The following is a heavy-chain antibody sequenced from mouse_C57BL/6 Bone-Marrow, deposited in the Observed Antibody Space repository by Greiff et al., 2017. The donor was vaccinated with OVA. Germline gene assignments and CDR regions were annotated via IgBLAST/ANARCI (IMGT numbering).Heavy chain of an antibody. CDR1: GFTFSDYY. Sequence: EVQVVESEGGLVQPGSSMKLSCTASGFTFSDYYMAWVRQVPEKGLEWVANINYDGSSTYYLDSLKSRFIISRDNAKNILYLQMSSLKSEDTATYYCARDRGDYWGQGTTLTVSS. J-gene: IGHJ2*01. CDR3: ARDRGDY. D-gene: IGHD3-1*01. CDR2: INYDGSST. V-gene: IGHV5-16*01.